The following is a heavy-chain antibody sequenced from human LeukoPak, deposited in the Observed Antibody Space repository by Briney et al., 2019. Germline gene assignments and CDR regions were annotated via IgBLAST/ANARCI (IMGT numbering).Heavy chain of an antibody. V-gene: IGHV3-74*01. CDR2: MNSDGTST. J-gene: IGHJ4*02. D-gene: IGHD6-13*01. CDR3: ARGQGGYSSSWHDY. Sequence: PGGTLRLSCAASGFTFSNYDMTWIRQAPGKGLVWVSRMNSDGTSTSYADSVKGRFTISRDNAKNTLYLQMNSLRAEDTALYYCARGQGGYSSSWHDYWGQGTLVTVSS. CDR1: GFTFSNYD.